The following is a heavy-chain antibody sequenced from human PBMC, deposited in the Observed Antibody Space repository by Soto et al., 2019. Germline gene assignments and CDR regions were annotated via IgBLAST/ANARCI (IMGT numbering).Heavy chain of an antibody. CDR1: GYSFTSYW. J-gene: IGHJ6*02. Sequence: GESLKISCKGSGYSFTSYWISWVRQMPGKGLEWMGRIDPSDSYTNYSPSFQGHVTISADKSISTAYLQWSSLKASDTAMYYCGGRGVRFIGHNCNFCYYGMDVWGQGTTVTVSS. CDR3: GGRGVRFIGHNCNFCYYGMDV. D-gene: IGHD1-7*01. CDR2: IDPSDSYT. V-gene: IGHV5-10-1*01.